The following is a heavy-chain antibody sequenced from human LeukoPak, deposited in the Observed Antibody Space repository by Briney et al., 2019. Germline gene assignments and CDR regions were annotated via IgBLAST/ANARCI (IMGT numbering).Heavy chain of an antibody. CDR3: ARARSPAVNDAFDI. Sequence: TPETLSLTCAVYGGSFSGYYWSWIRQPPGKGLEWIGEINHSGSTNYNPSLKSRVTISVDTSKNQFSLKLSSVTAADTAVYYCARARSPAVNDAFDIWGQGTMVTVSS. CDR2: INHSGST. D-gene: IGHD3-16*01. CDR1: GGSFSGYY. J-gene: IGHJ3*02. V-gene: IGHV4-34*01.